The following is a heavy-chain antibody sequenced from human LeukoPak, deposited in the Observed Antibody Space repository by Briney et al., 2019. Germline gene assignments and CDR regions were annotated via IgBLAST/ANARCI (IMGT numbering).Heavy chain of an antibody. J-gene: IGHJ4*02. D-gene: IGHD3-22*01. CDR2: INRNGDDT. V-gene: IGHV3-74*01. Sequence: GGSLRLSCAASGLTFTRSWMYWVRQGPGKGLVWVAGINRNGDDTRYADSVKGRFTISRDNAKNTLFLQMNSLRAEDTAVYYCARRKKDSGGYYYDYWGQGTLVTVSS. CDR3: ARRKKDSGGYYYDY. CDR1: GLTFTRSW.